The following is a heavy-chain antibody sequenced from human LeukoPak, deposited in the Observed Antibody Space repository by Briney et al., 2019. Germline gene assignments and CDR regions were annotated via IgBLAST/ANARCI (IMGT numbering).Heavy chain of an antibody. J-gene: IGHJ4*02. V-gene: IGHV3-20*04. CDR2: INWSGGST. Sequence: GGSLRLSCAASGFTFDDYGMSWVRQAPGKGLEWVSGINWSGGSTGYADSVKGRFTISRDNAKNSLYLQMNSLRAEDTALYYCARDGGNGYYYDSSGYYFDYWGQGTLVTVSS. D-gene: IGHD3-22*01. CDR1: GFTFDDYG. CDR3: ARDGGNGYYYDSSGYYFDY.